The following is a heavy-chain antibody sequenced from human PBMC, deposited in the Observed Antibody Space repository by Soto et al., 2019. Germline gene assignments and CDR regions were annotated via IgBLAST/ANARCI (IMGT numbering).Heavy chain of an antibody. D-gene: IGHD3-9*01. V-gene: IGHV1-69*06. J-gene: IGHJ6*04. CDR1: GGTFSSYA. CDR3: AFGDISKFLDV. Sequence: GASVKVSCKASGGTFSSYAISWVRQAPGQGLEWTGGIIPIFGTANYAQKFQGRVTITADKSTSTAYMELSSLRSEDTAVYYCAFGDISKFLDVWGKGTTVTVSS. CDR2: IIPIFGTA.